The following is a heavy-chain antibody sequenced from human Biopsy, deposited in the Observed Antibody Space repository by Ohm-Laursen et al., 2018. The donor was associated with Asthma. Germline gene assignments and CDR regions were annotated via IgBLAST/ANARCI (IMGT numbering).Heavy chain of an antibody. D-gene: IGHD3-3*02. CDR2: IKHDGSEK. CDR3: ARTFHFWSPYHAEHYQL. J-gene: IGHJ1*01. CDR1: GFTVSTNG. Sequence: SLRLSCAASGFTVSTNGMSWVRQPPGKGLEWVANIKHDGSEKNHVDSLKGRFTISRDNAKNSLYLQMNSLRAEDTAVYYCARTFHFWSPYHAEHYQLWGQGTLVTVSS. V-gene: IGHV3-7*01.